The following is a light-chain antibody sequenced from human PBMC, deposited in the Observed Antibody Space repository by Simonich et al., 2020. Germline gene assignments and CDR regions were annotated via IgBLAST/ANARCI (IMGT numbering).Light chain of an antibody. CDR1: SSDVGGYNY. CDR3: SSYTSSSTYVV. V-gene: IGLV2-14*03. J-gene: IGLJ2*01. Sequence: QSALTQPASVSGSPGQSITISCTGTSSDVGGYNYVSWYQQHPGKAPKLMIYDVRNRPSGVSNSFSGSKSGNTASLTISGLQAEDEADYYCSSYTSSSTYVVFGGGTKLTVL. CDR2: DVR.